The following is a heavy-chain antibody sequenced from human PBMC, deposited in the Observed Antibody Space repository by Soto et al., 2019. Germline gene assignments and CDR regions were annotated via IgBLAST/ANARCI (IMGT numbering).Heavy chain of an antibody. J-gene: IGHJ4*02. CDR1: GGSISVYY. V-gene: IGHV4-59*01. CDR3: ARGVGSSPPRY. CDR2: IYDGGSP. Sequence: SETLSLTCTISGGSISVYYWSWIRQPPGQALEWIGYIYDGGSPYYNPSLRSRVIISADTSKNQISLKLTSATAADTAVYYCARGVGSSPPRYWGRGTLVTVSS. D-gene: IGHD1-26*01.